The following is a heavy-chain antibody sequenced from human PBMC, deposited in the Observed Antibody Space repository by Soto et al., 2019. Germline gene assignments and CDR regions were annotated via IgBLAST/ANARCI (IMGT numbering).Heavy chain of an antibody. CDR3: ARDPYGYNGYRIPVSHDF. D-gene: IGHD5-12*01. V-gene: IGHV3-48*02. Sequence: EVQLVESGGGLVQPGGSLRLSCAASGFTFNTYSMNWVRQAPGQGLEWISSISSSGTNIYYGDSVKGRFTISRDNSKNTLYLQMNSLRDDDTAVYYFARDPYGYNGYRIPVSHDFWGQGTMVTVSS. CDR2: ISSSGTNI. J-gene: IGHJ4*02. CDR1: GFTFNTYS.